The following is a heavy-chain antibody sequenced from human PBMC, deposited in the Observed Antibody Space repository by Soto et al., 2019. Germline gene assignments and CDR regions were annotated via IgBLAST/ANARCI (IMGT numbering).Heavy chain of an antibody. CDR1: GYTFTGYY. CDR2: INPNSGGT. V-gene: IGHV1-2*02. D-gene: IGHD6-6*01. Sequence: ASVKVSCKASGYTFTGYYMHWVRQAPGQGLEWTGWINPNSGGTNYAQKFQGRVTMTRDTSISTAYMELSRLRSDDTAVYYCARVIADRPSRDDDFDIWGQGTMVTVSS. CDR3: ARVIADRPSRDDDFDI. J-gene: IGHJ3*02.